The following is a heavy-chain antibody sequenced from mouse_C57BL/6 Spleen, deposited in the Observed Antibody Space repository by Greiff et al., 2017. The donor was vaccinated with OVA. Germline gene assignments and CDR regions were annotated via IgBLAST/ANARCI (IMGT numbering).Heavy chain of an antibody. J-gene: IGHJ4*01. CDR2: ISYDGSN. CDR1: GYSITSGYY. Sequence: EVKLMESGPGLVKPSQSLSLTCSVTGYSITSGYYWNWIRQFPGNKLEWMGYISYDGSNNYNPSRKNRISITRDTSKNQFFLKLNSVTTEDTATYYCARAEGSSYAMDYWGQGTSVTVSS. V-gene: IGHV3-6*01. CDR3: ARAEGSSYAMDY. D-gene: IGHD1-1*01.